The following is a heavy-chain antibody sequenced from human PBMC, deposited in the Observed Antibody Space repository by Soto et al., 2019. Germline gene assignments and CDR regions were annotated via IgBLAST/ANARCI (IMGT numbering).Heavy chain of an antibody. D-gene: IGHD2-15*01. CDR2: ISGSGGST. Sequence: PGGSLRLSCAASGFSFSSYAMSWVRQAPGKGLEWVSAISGSGGSTYYADSVKGRFTISRDNSKSTLYLQMNSLRAEDTAVYYYAKGGCSGGSCCCYYYGMDVWGQGTTVTVSS. CDR1: GFSFSSYA. J-gene: IGHJ6*02. V-gene: IGHV3-23*01. CDR3: AKGGCSGGSCCCYYYGMDV.